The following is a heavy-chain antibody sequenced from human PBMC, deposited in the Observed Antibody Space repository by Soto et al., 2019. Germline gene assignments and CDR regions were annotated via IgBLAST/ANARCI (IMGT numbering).Heavy chain of an antibody. CDR2: IRSKANSYAT. CDR3: TMTTVTTWGY. V-gene: IGHV3-73*01. J-gene: IGHJ4*01. D-gene: IGHD4-17*01. CDR1: GFTFSGSA. Sequence: EVQLVESGGGLVQPGGSLKLSCAASGFTFSGSAMHWVRQASGKGLEWVGRIRSKANSYATAYAASVKGRFTISRDESKNTAYLQMNSLKTEDTAVYYCTMTTVTTWGYWGHGTLDTVSS.